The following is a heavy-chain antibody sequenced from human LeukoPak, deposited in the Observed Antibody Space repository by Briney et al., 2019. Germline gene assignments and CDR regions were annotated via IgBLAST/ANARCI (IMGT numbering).Heavy chain of an antibody. D-gene: IGHD6-13*01. V-gene: IGHV4-34*01. CDR3: ARLFSSSSWRGWFDP. CDR2: INHSGST. J-gene: IGHJ5*02. CDR1: GGSFSGYY. Sequence: SETLSLTCAVYGGSFSGYYWSWIRQPPGKGLEWIGEINHSGSTNYNPSLKSRVTISVDTSKNQFSLKLSSVTAADTAVYYCARLFSSSSWRGWFDPWGQGTLVTVSS.